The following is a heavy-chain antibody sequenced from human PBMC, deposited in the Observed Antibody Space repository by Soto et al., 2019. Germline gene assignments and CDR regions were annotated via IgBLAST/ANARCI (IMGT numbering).Heavy chain of an antibody. Sequence: QVQLVQSGAEVKKPGSSVKVSCKTSGVTFNTFAISWVRQAPGQGLEYMGWIIPVLGPANYAQRFQGRVTITADKSTSTAYLELTNLTSEDTAVYYCARAAKRYFDDWGHGTMVTVSS. J-gene: IGHJ4*03. V-gene: IGHV1-69*06. CDR3: ARAAKRYFDD. CDR1: GVTFNTFA. CDR2: IIPVLGPA. D-gene: IGHD6-13*01.